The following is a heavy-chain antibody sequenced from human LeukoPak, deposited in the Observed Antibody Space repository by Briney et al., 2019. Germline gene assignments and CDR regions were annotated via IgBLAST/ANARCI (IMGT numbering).Heavy chain of an antibody. D-gene: IGHD1-14*01. CDR1: RYPFSTYE. J-gene: IGHJ5*02. V-gene: IGHV1-8*01. CDR2: VHPNSGNT. CDR3: ARGPRNDP. Sequence: GASVKVSCKTSRYPFSTYEINWVRRAAGQGLEWMGWVHPNSGNTAYAQKFQGRVTMTRDTSISTAYMELSGLRSDDTAVYFCARGPRNDPWGQGTLVTVSS.